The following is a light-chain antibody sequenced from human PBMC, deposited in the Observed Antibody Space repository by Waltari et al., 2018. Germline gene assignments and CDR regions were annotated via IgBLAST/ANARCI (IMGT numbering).Light chain of an antibody. Sequence: IVLTQSPVTLSVSPGERVTLSCRASQSVRTNVAWYQQQPGQAPRLLIYGASKRATGIPARFSGTGSGTEFTLTISSLQSEDFAVYFCHHYNDWPPGTFGQGTKLDNK. CDR1: QSVRTN. CDR3: HHYNDWPPGT. J-gene: IGKJ2*02. CDR2: GAS. V-gene: IGKV3-15*01.